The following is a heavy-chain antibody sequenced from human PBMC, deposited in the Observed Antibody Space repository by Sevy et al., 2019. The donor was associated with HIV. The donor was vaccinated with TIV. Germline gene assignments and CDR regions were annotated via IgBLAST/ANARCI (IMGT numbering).Heavy chain of an antibody. V-gene: IGHV3-21*01. J-gene: IGHJ3*02. CDR3: ARGAGYYDSSGYTDAFDI. D-gene: IGHD3-22*01. CDR1: GFTFSSYS. CDR2: ISSSSSYI. Sequence: GGSLRLSCAASGFTFSSYSMNWVRQAPGKGLEWVSSISSSSSYIYYADSVKGRFTISRDNAKNSLYLQMNGLRAEDTAVYYCARGAGYYDSSGYTDAFDIWGQGTMVTVSS.